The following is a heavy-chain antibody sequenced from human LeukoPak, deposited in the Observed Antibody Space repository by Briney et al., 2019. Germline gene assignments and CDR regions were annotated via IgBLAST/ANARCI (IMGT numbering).Heavy chain of an antibody. D-gene: IGHD1-26*01. Sequence: PGGSLRLSCAASGFTFDDYAMHWVRQAPGKGLEWVSSISWNSGSIGYADSVKGRFTISRDNAKNSLYLQMNSLRAEDTALYYCAKDRGQGFATGYYYGMDVWGQGTTVTVSS. J-gene: IGHJ6*02. CDR3: AKDRGQGFATGYYYGMDV. CDR1: GFTFDDYA. CDR2: ISWNSGSI. V-gene: IGHV3-9*01.